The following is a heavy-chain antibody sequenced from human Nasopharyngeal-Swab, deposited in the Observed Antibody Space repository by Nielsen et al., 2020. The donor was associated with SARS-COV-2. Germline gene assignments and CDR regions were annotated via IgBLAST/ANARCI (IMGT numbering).Heavy chain of an antibody. J-gene: IGHJ6*02. CDR1: GGSFSGYY. CDR3: ARGAQLGSGGSQYYYYYYGMDV. CDR2: INHSGST. V-gene: IGHV4-34*01. Sequence: SETLSLSCAVYGGSFSGYYWSWIRQPPGKGLEWIGEINHSGSTNYNPSLKSRVTMSVDTSKNQFSLKLSSVTAADTAVYYCARGAQLGSGGSQYYYYYYGMDVWGQGTTVTVSS. D-gene: IGHD2-15*01.